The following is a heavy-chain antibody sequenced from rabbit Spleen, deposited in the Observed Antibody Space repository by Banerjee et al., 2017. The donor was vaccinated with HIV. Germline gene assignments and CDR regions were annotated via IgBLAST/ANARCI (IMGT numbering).Heavy chain of an antibody. D-gene: IGHD6-1*01. CDR3: ARHTYGTL. V-gene: IGHV1S40*01. Sequence: QSLEESGGDLVKPGASLTLTCTASGFTLNNYWICWVRQAPGKGLEWIACIDPNNNGNTYYASWAKGRFTISKTSSTTVTLQMTSLTAADTATYFCARHTYGTLWGPGTLVTVS. J-gene: IGHJ2*01. CDR1: GFTLNNYW. CDR2: IDPNNNGNT.